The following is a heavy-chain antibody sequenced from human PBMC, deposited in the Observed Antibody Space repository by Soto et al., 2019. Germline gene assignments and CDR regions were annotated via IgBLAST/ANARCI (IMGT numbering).Heavy chain of an antibody. D-gene: IGHD2-2*01. CDR3: ATIWRDIVVVPAAYAFDI. CDR1: GGSISSSSYY. V-gene: IGHV4-39*01. CDR2: IYYSGST. Sequence: SETLSLTCTVSGGSISSSSYYWGWIRQPPGKGLEWIGSIYYSGSTYYNPSLKSRVTISVDTSKNQFSLKLSSVTAADTAVYYCATIWRDIVVVPAAYAFDIWGQGTMVTVSS. J-gene: IGHJ3*02.